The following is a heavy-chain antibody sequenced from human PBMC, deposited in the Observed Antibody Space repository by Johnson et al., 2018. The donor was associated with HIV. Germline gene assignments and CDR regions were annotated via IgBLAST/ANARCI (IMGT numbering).Heavy chain of an antibody. CDR3: AKGERGYSSSSDAFDI. D-gene: IGHD6-6*01. CDR1: GFTFSSYD. Sequence: EVQLVESGGGLVQPGGSLRLSCAASGFTFSSYDMHWVRQATGKGLEWVSTIGTTGDTYYADSVKGRFTISRDNSKNTLYLQMNSLRAEDTAVYYCAKGERGYSSSSDAFDIWGQGTMVTVSS. J-gene: IGHJ3*02. V-gene: IGHV3-13*01. CDR2: IGTTGDT.